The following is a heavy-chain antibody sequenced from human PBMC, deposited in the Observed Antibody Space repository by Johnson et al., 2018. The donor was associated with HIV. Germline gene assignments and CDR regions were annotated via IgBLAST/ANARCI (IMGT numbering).Heavy chain of an antibody. CDR2: VNPNGGNT. V-gene: IGHV3-25*04. J-gene: IGHJ3*02. Sequence: QLVESGGGVVQPGRSLRLSCAASQFTFSRYYMNCVRLAPGNGLELVGQVNPNGGNTYLTDSGKDRFITSRDNSKNTVFLQMNSLRTDDTAVYYCARDWDYAHAFDIWGQGTMVTVSS. CDR1: QFTFSRYY. CDR3: ARDWDYAHAFDI. D-gene: IGHD4-17*01.